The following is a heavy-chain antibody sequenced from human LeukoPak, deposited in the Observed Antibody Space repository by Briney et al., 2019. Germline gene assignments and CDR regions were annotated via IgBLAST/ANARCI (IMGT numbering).Heavy chain of an antibody. CDR2: ISSSGSTI. D-gene: IGHD3-9*01. CDR3: AREGRDYDILTVYYFDY. Sequence: GGSLRLSCAASGFTFSSYEMNWVRQAPGKGLEWVSYISSSGSTIYYADSVKGRFTISRDNAKNTLYLQMNSLRAEDTAVYYCAREGRDYDILTVYYFDYWGQGTLVTVSS. CDR1: GFTFSSYE. V-gene: IGHV3-48*03. J-gene: IGHJ4*02.